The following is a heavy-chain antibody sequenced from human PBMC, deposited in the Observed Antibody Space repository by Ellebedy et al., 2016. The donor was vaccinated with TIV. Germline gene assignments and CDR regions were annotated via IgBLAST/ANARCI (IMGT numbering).Heavy chain of an antibody. J-gene: IGHJ4*02. CDR2: ISPYSGDT. V-gene: IGHV1-18*01. Sequence: ASVKVSCXASGYTFTSYHISWVRQAPGQGLEWVGWISPYSGDTNYAQNLQGRVTMTTDTSTSTAYMELRSLRSDDTAVYYCARDRGTRYYFDDWGQGTLVTVSS. CDR3: ARDRGTRYYFDD. CDR1: GYTFTSYH. D-gene: IGHD2-2*01.